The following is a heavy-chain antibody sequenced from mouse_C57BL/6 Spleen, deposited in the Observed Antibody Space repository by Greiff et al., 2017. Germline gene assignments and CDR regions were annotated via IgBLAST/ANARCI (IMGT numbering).Heavy chain of an antibody. CDR2: IDPEDGEP. J-gene: IGHJ4*01. V-gene: IGHV14-2*01. CDR3: ARSMGYSNYGAMDY. CDR1: GFNIKDYY. Sequence: VQLQQSGAELVKPGASVKLSCTASGFNIKDYYMHWVKQRTEQGLEWIGRIDPEDGEPKYAPKFQGKATITADTSSNTAYLQRSSLTSEDTAVYYCARSMGYSNYGAMDYWGQGTSVTVSS. D-gene: IGHD2-5*01.